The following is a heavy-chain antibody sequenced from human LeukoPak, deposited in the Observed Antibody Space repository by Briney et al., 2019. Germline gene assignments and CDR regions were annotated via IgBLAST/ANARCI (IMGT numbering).Heavy chain of an antibody. V-gene: IGHV4-38-2*02. D-gene: IGHD3-22*01. J-gene: IGHJ4*02. CDR2: IYHSGST. CDR3: VRQGTNSGYYLLDH. CDR1: GYSISSGYY. Sequence: PSETLSLTCTVSGYSISSGYYWGWTRQPPGKGLEGIGSIYHSGSTYYNPSLKSRVTMSVDPSKNQFSLKLPSVTVADTATYYCVRQGTNSGYYLLDHWGQGHPVIVSS.